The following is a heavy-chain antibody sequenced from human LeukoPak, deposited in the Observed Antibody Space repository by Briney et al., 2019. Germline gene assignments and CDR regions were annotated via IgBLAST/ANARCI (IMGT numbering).Heavy chain of an antibody. J-gene: IGHJ3*02. CDR1: GGSISSYY. CDR3: ARVHRLVPGPFHI. CDR2: IYYSGST. V-gene: IGHV4-59*01. D-gene: IGHD6-6*01. Sequence: SETLSLTCTVSGGSISSYYWSWIRQPPGKGLEWIGNIYYSGSTNYNPSLKSRVTISVDTSKNQFSLNLRSVTAADTAVFYCARVHRLVPGPFHIWGRGTMVIVSS.